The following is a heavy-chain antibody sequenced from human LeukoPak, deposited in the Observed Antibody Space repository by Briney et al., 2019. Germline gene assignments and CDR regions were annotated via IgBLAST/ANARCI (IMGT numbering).Heavy chain of an antibody. CDR3: ARDNPIQLWLGPYYYYMDV. CDR1: GGSISSYY. D-gene: IGHD5-18*01. J-gene: IGHJ6*03. V-gene: IGHV4-4*07. CDR2: IYTSGST. Sequence: LETLSLTCTVSGGSISSYYWSWIRQPAGKGLEWIGRIYTSGSTNYNPSLKSRVTMSVDTSKNQFSLKLSSVTAADTAVYYCARDNPIQLWLGPYYYYMDVWGKGTTVTVSS.